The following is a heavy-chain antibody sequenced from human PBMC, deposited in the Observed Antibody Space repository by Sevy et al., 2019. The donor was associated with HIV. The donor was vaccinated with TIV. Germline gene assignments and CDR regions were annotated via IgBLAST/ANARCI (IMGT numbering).Heavy chain of an antibody. CDR1: GFTFTYAW. J-gene: IGHJ4*02. V-gene: IGHV3-15*01. CDR2: IKSKADGGTV. Sequence: GESLKISCAASGFTFTYAWMAWVRQSPGKGLEWVGRIKSKADGGTVEYAAPVKGSFTISREDSKNSLYLEMNSLKIEVTAVYHCSCFSYEEGRDFWGRGTLVTVSS. D-gene: IGHD3-3*01. CDR3: SCFSYEEGRDF.